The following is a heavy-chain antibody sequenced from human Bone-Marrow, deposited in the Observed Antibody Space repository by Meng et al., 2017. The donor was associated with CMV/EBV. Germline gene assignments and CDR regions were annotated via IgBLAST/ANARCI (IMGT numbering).Heavy chain of an antibody. CDR1: GFTFSSYG. J-gene: IGHJ6*02. CDR2: ISSSGSTI. V-gene: IGHV3-48*04. CDR3: ARDPKKGHGMDV. Sequence: GGSLRLSCAASGFTFSSYGMNWVRQAPGKGLEWVSYISSSGSTIYYADSVKGRVTISRDNAKNSLYLQMNSLRAEDTAVYYCARDPKKGHGMDVWGQGTTVTVSS.